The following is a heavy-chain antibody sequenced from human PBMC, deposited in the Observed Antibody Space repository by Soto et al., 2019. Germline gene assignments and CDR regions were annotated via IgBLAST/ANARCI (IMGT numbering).Heavy chain of an antibody. Sequence: SETLSLTCIVSGGSISDIGYYWAWVRQPPGKGLEWIGSICSTGTTYGIPSLKSRVTMFVDTSNSPFSLCLNSVTAXETAVCFCARNRRETGTYAQHLDYGGQGTLVT. CDR2: ICSTGTT. D-gene: IGHD1-1*01. CDR3: ARNRRETGTYAQHLDY. J-gene: IGHJ4*02. CDR1: GGSISDIGYY. V-gene: IGHV4-39*01.